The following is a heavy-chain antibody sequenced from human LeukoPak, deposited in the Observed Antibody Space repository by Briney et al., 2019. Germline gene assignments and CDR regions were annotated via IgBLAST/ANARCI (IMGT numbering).Heavy chain of an antibody. CDR1: GFTFSSYW. CDR3: ARDAPGVGFDY. J-gene: IGHJ4*02. Sequence: GGSLRLSCAASGFTFSSYWMSWVRQAPGKGLEWVANIKQDGSEKYYVDSVKRRFTISRENAKNSLYLQMNSLRAEDTAVYYCARDAPGVGFDYWGQGTLVTVSS. V-gene: IGHV3-7*01. CDR2: IKQDGSEK. D-gene: IGHD7-27*01.